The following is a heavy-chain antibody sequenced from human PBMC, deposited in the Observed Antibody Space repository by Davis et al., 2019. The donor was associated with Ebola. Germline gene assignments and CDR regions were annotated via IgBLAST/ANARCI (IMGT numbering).Heavy chain of an antibody. CDR2: IYSGGGT. Sequence: PGGSLRLSCAASGFTVSSNYMSWVRQAPGKGLEWVSVIYSGGGTFYADSVKGRFTISRDNSKNTLYLQMNSLRAEDTAVYYCARVASVAGVYYYGMDVWGQGTTVTVSS. V-gene: IGHV3-53*01. CDR1: GFTVSSNY. J-gene: IGHJ6*02. D-gene: IGHD6-19*01. CDR3: ARVASVAGVYYYGMDV.